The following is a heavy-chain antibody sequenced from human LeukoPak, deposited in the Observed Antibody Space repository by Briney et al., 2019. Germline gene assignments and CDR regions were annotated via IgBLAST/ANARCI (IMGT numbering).Heavy chain of an antibody. CDR1: EFTFSTYG. D-gene: IGHD3-10*01. CDR2: ISYDGSIK. CDR3: AKDGETYYYGSGSPDYGMDV. J-gene: IGHJ6*02. V-gene: IGHV3-30*18. Sequence: GRSLRLSCAASEFTFSTYGMHWVRQAPGKGLEWVAVISYDGSIKYYADSVRGRFTISRDNSQNTLYLQMNRLRAGDTAVYYCAKDGETYYYGSGSPDYGMDVWGQGTTVTVSS.